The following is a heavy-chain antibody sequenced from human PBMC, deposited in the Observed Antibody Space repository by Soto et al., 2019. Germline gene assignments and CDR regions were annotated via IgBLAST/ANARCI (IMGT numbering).Heavy chain of an antibody. V-gene: IGHV1-3*01. CDR3: AKDLSLYYDFWSGYRPRWYYGMDV. Sequence: ASVKVSCKASGYTFTSYAMHWVRQAPGQRLEWMGWINAGNGNTNYSQKFQVRVTITRDTSASTAYMELSSLRSEDTAVYFCAKDLSLYYDFWSGYRPRWYYGMDVWGQGTTVTVSS. D-gene: IGHD3-3*01. CDR1: GYTFTSYA. CDR2: INAGNGNT. J-gene: IGHJ6*02.